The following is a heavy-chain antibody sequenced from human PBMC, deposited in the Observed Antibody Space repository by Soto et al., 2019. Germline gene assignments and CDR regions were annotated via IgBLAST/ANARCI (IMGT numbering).Heavy chain of an antibody. J-gene: IGHJ4*02. V-gene: IGHV4-31*03. D-gene: IGHD6-19*01. CDR3: ARHYSSGWDYFHY. Sequence: SETLSLTCTVSGGSISSGGYYWSWIRQHPGKGLEWIGYIYYSGSTYYNPSLKSRVTISVDTSKSQFSLKLSSVTAADTAVYYCARHYSSGWDYFHYWGQGTLVTVSS. CDR2: IYYSGST. CDR1: GGSISSGGYY.